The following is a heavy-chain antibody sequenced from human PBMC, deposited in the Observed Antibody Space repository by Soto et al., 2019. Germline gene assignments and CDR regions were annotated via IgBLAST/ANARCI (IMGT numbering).Heavy chain of an antibody. CDR2: IIPIFGTA. Sequence: QVQLVQSGAEVKKPGSSVKVSCKASGSTFSSYAISWVRQAPGQGLEWMGGIIPIFGTANYAQKFQGRVTITADESTSTAYMELSSLRSEDTAVYYCARDGRGYSYGPEGNFDYWGQGTLVTVSS. CDR3: ARDGRGYSYGPEGNFDY. V-gene: IGHV1-69*01. D-gene: IGHD5-18*01. J-gene: IGHJ4*02. CDR1: GSTFSSYA.